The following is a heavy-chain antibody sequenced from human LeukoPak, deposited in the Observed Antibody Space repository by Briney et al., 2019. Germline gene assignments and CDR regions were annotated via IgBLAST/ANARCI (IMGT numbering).Heavy chain of an antibody. Sequence: GGSLRLSCAASGFTFDDYAMHWVRQAPGKGLEWVSLISWAGGSTYYADSVKGRFTISRDHRKNSLYLQMNSLRADDTALYYCAKDMRPAAIFYFDYWGQGTLVTVSS. CDR1: GFTFDDYA. J-gene: IGHJ4*02. CDR2: ISWAGGST. V-gene: IGHV3-43D*04. D-gene: IGHD2-2*02. CDR3: AKDMRPAAIFYFDY.